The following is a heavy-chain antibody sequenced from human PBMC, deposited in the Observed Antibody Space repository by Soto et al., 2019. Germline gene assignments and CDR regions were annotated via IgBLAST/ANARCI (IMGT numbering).Heavy chain of an antibody. CDR2: ISYDGSNK. CDR1: GFTFSSYG. D-gene: IGHD6-13*01. J-gene: IGHJ4*02. CDR3: AKMRSSSWNDVVDY. V-gene: IGHV3-30*18. Sequence: PGGSLRLSCAASGFTFSSYGMHWVRQAPGKGLEWVAVISYDGSNKYYADSVKGRFTISRDNSKNTLYLQMNSLRAEDTAVYYCAKMRSSSWNDVVDYWGQGTLVTVSS.